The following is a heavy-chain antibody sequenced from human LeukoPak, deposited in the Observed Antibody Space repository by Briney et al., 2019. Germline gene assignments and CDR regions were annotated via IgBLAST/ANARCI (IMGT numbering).Heavy chain of an antibody. CDR1: GFTFSSYA. V-gene: IGHV3-30-3*01. J-gene: IGHJ4*02. CDR2: ISYDGSNK. CDR3: ARVPGYDSSGYFDY. D-gene: IGHD3-22*01. Sequence: GRSLRLSCAASGFTFSSYAMHWVRQDPGKGLEWVAVISYDGSNKYYADSVKGRFTISRDNSKNTLYLQMNSLRAEDTAVYYCARVPGYDSSGYFDYWGQGTLVTVSS.